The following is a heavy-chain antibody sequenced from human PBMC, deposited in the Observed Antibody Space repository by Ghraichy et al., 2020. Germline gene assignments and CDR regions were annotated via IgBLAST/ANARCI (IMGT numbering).Heavy chain of an antibody. CDR2: ISYDGSNK. J-gene: IGHJ4*02. V-gene: IGHV3-30-3*01. D-gene: IGHD6-19*01. CDR1: GFTFSSYA. CDR3: ARDPWQWLVRGYFDY. Sequence: GESLNISCAASGFTFSSYAMHWVRQAPGKGLEWVAVISYDGSNKYYADSVKGRFTISRDNSKNTLYLQMNSLRAEDTAVYYCARDPWQWLVRGYFDYWGQGTLVTVSS.